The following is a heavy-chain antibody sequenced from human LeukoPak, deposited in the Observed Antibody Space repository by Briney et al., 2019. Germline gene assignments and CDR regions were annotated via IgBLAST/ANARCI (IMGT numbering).Heavy chain of an antibody. CDR2: FSSSSDYI. CDR3: ARGSGSGSYYPRFDY. Sequence: PGGSLRLSCAASGFTFSSYSMNWVRQAPGKGLEWVSSFSSSSDYIYYADSVKGRFTIPRDNAKNSLYVQMNSLRAEDTAVYYCARGSGSGSYYPRFDYWGQGTLVTVSS. V-gene: IGHV3-21*01. CDR1: GFTFSSYS. J-gene: IGHJ4*02. D-gene: IGHD3-10*01.